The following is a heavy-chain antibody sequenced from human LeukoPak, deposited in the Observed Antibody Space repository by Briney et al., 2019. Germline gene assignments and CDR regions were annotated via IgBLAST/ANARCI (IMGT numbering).Heavy chain of an antibody. CDR1: GASISSVGYY. CDR2: IYHSGST. CDR3: ARVATIYCSSTSCPDY. Sequence: PSETLSPTCTVSGASISSVGYYWSWIRQPPGKGREGIGYIYHSGSTYYNPSLKSRVTISVDRSKNQFSLKLSSVTAADTAVYYCARVATIYCSSTSCPDYWGQGTLVTVSS. D-gene: IGHD2-2*01. V-gene: IGHV4-30-2*01. J-gene: IGHJ4*02.